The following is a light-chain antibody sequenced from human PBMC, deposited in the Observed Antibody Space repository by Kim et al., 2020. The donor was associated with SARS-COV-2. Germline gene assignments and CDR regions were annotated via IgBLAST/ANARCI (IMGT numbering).Light chain of an antibody. CDR3: QQRTNWPPIT. J-gene: IGKJ5*01. CDR1: QSVSTY. CDR2: DAS. V-gene: IGKV3-11*01. Sequence: SPGERATLSCRASQSVSTYLAWYQQKPGQAPRLLIYDASNRATGVPPRFSGSGSGTDFTLTISNLESEDVAIYYCQQRTNWPPITFGQGTRLEIK.